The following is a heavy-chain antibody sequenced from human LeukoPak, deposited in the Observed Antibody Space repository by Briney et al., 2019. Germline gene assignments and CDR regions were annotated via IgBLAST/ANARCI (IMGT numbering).Heavy chain of an antibody. D-gene: IGHD4-11*01. CDR1: GFTFSSYG. J-gene: IGHJ4*02. CDR3: ARDSYSNPLDY. CDR2: IWYDGSNK. Sequence: GMSLRLSCAASGFTFSSYGMHWVRQAPGKGLEWVAVIWYDGSNKYYADSVKGRFTISRDNSKNTLYLQMNSLRAEDTAVYYCARDSYSNPLDYWGQGTLVTVSS. V-gene: IGHV3-33*01.